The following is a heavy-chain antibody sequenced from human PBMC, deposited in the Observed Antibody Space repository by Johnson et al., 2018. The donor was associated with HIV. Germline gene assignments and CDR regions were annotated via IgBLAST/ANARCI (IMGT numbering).Heavy chain of an antibody. D-gene: IGHD1-1*01. CDR3: AGGVNVAFDI. CDR1: GFSVGSNS. J-gene: IGHJ3*02. Sequence: VQLVESGGGFVQPGGSLRLSCAASGFSVGSNSMSWVRQAPGKGLEWVSVIQSGENTLYAESVKGRFTVTRDDYRNTLYLQINSLRAEDTAVYYCAGGVNVAFDIWGPGTVVTVSS. CDR2: IQSGENT. V-gene: IGHV3-66*01.